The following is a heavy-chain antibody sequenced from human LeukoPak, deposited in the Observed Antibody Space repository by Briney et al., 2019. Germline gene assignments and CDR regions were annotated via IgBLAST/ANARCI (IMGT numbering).Heavy chain of an antibody. D-gene: IGHD5-12*01. CDR2: ISYDGSNK. CDR1: GFTFSSYA. CDR3: ARDLRPDGYSGYAGVFDY. J-gene: IGHJ4*02. Sequence: GRSLRLSCAASGFTFSSYAMHWVRQAPGKGLEWVAVISYDGSNKYYADSVKGRFTISRDNSKNTLYLQVNSLRAEDTAVYYCARDLRPDGYSGYAGVFDYWGQGTLVTVSS. V-gene: IGHV3-30*01.